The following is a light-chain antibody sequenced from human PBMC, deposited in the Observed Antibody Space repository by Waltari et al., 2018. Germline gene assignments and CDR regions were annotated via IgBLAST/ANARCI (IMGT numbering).Light chain of an antibody. V-gene: IGLV2-11*01. CDR1: TSAVGTYNF. J-gene: IGLJ1*01. CDR2: DVT. Sequence: QSALTQPRSVSGSPGQSVTISCTGSTSAVGTYNFLSWYQQHPGKVPTLIIYDVTRRPSGVPDRFSGSKSGNTASLTISGLHVVDEAHYYCCSYAGTSTSIVFGTGTQVTVL. CDR3: CSYAGTSTSIV.